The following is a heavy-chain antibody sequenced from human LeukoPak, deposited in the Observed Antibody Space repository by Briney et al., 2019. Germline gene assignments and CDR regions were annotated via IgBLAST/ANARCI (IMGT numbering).Heavy chain of an antibody. CDR3: ARDRYRSIDY. J-gene: IGHJ4*02. V-gene: IGHV3-74*01. D-gene: IGHD1-1*01. Sequence: GGSLRLSCAASGFTFSSYWMHWVRQAPGKGLVWVSRIDSDGSGTSNADSVKGRFTISRDNAKNTLYLRMNSLRAEDTAVYYCARDRYRSIDYWGLGTLVTVSS. CDR2: IDSDGSGT. CDR1: GFTFSSYW.